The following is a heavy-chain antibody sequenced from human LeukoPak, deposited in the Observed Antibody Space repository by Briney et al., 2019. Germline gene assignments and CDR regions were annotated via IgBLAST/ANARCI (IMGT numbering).Heavy chain of an antibody. CDR1: GYTFTSYG. J-gene: IGHJ6*03. Sequence: ASVKVSCKASGYTFTSYGISWVRQAPGQGLEWMGWISAYNGNTNYAQKLQGRVTMTTDTSTSTAYMELRSLRSEDTAVYYCARDVGSSSFAPLGDYYYYMDVWGKGTTVTVSS. D-gene: IGHD6-6*01. V-gene: IGHV1-18*01. CDR2: ISAYNGNT. CDR3: ARDVGSSSFAPLGDYYYYMDV.